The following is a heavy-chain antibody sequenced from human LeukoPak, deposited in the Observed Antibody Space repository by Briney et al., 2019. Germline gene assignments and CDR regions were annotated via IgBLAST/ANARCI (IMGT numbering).Heavy chain of an antibody. Sequence: SETLSLTCAVYGGSFSGYYWSWIRQPPGKGLEWIGEINHSGSTNYNPSLKSRVTISVDTSKNQFSLKLSSVTAADTAVYYCARAPSTYYDFWSGLGYFDYWGQGTLVTVSS. V-gene: IGHV4-34*01. J-gene: IGHJ4*02. CDR1: GGSFSGYY. CDR3: ARAPSTYYDFWSGLGYFDY. CDR2: INHSGST. D-gene: IGHD3-3*01.